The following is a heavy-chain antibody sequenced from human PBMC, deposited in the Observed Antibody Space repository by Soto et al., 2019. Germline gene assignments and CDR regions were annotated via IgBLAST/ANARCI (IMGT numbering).Heavy chain of an antibody. CDR1: GFTFSSYG. CDR2: ISYDGSNK. CDR3: VREGIMIRGFDVFDI. Sequence: GGSLRLSCAASGFTFSSYGMHWVRQAPGKGLEWVAVISYDGSNKYNADSVKGRFTISRENAKNSIYLQMNSLRAGDTAVYYCVREGIMIRGFDVFDIWGQGTVVTVSS. J-gene: IGHJ3*02. V-gene: IGHV3-30*03. D-gene: IGHD3-10*01.